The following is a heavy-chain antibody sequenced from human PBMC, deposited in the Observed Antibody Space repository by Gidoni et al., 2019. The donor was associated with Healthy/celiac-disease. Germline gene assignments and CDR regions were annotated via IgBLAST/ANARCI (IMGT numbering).Heavy chain of an antibody. D-gene: IGHD3-3*01. Sequence: EVQLVESGGGLVKPGGSLRLSCAASGFTFSSYSMNWVRQAPGKGLELVSSISSSSSYIYYADSVKGRFTISRDNAKNSLYLQMNSLRAEDTAVYYCAREPSPDYDFWSGYSGKEAHWGQGTLVTVSS. CDR2: ISSSSSYI. CDR3: AREPSPDYDFWSGYSGKEAH. V-gene: IGHV3-21*01. CDR1: GFTFSSYS. J-gene: IGHJ4*02.